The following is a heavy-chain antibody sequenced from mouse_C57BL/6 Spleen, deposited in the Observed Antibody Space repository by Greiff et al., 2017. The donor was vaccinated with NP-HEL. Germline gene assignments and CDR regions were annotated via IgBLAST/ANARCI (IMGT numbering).Heavy chain of an antibody. CDR3: TTDYGSSLYYFDY. V-gene: IGHV14-1*01. CDR1: GFNIKDYY. J-gene: IGHJ2*01. Sequence: EVKLQESGAELVRPGASVKLSCTASGFNIKDYYMHWVKQRPEQGLEWIGRIDPEDGDTEYAPKFQGKATMTADTSSNTAYLQLSSLTSEDTAVYYCTTDYGSSLYYFDYWGQGTTLTVSS. CDR2: IDPEDGDT. D-gene: IGHD1-1*01.